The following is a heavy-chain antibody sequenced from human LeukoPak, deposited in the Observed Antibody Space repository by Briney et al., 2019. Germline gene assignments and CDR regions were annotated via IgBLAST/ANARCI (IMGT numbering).Heavy chain of an antibody. CDR1: GYTFTSYG. CDR2: ISAYNGNT. CDR3: ARSDIVATTIGYYYYYMDV. J-gene: IGHJ6*03. Sequence: ASVKVSCKASGYTFTSYGISWVRQAPGQGLEGMGWISAYNGNTNYAQKLQGRVTMTRDTSTSTVYMELSSLRSEDTAVYYCARSDIVATTIGYYYYYMDVWGKGTTVTISS. V-gene: IGHV1-18*01. D-gene: IGHD5-12*01.